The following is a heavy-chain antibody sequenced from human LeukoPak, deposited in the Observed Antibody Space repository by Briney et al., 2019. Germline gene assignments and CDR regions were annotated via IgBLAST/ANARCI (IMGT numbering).Heavy chain of an antibody. CDR3: ARDRGSSSWYSAGVEYYFDY. J-gene: IGHJ4*02. CDR2: IKQDGSEK. Sequence: PGGSLRLSCATSGFTFSSYWMSWVRQAPGKGLEWVANIKQDGSEKYYVDSVKGRFTISRDNAKNSLYLQMNSLRAEDTAVYYCARDRGSSSWYSAGVEYYFDYWGQGTLVTVSS. D-gene: IGHD6-13*01. CDR1: GFTFSSYW. V-gene: IGHV3-7*01.